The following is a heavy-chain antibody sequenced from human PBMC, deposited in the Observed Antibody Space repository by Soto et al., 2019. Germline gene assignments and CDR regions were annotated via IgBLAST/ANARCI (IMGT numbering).Heavy chain of an antibody. CDR2: ISGSGGST. Sequence: GGSLRLSCAASGFTFSSYAMSWVRQAPGKGLEWVSAISGSGGSTYYADSVKGRFTISRDNSKNTLYLQMNSLRAEDTAVYYCAKYYDILTGELSLFDYWGQGTLVTVSS. D-gene: IGHD3-9*01. J-gene: IGHJ4*02. V-gene: IGHV3-23*01. CDR1: GFTFSSYA. CDR3: AKYYDILTGELSLFDY.